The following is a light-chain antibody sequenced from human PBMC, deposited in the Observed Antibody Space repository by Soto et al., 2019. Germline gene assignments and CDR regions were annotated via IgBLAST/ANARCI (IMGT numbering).Light chain of an antibody. CDR3: QQYGSSPRT. Sequence: EIVLTHSPGTLSLSPGERATLSCSASQSVSSSFLAWYQQKVGQAPRLLIYGASSRATGIPDRFSGSGSGTDFTLTISRLEPEDFAVYYCQQYGSSPRTFGQGTRLEIK. CDR2: GAS. J-gene: IGKJ5*01. V-gene: IGKV3-20*01. CDR1: QSVSSSF.